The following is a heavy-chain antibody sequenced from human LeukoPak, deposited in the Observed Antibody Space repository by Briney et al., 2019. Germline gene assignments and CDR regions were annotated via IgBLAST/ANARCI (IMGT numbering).Heavy chain of an antibody. CDR3: ARERESIAAAGPRGAFDI. J-gene: IGHJ3*02. Sequence: PGGSLRLSCAASGFTFSSYAMHWVRQAPGKGLEWVAVISYDGSNKYYADSVKGRFTISRDNSKNTLYLQMNSLRAEDTAVYYCARERESIAAAGPRGAFDIWGQGTMVTVSS. D-gene: IGHD6-13*01. V-gene: IGHV3-30-3*01. CDR1: GFTFSSYA. CDR2: ISYDGSNK.